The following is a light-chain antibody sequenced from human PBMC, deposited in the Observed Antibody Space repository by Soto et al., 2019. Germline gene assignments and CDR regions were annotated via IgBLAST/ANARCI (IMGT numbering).Light chain of an antibody. V-gene: IGLV2-23*01. CDR2: EGS. Sequence: QSALTQPASVSGSPGQSITISCTGTSSDVGSYSFVSWYQQHPGKAPKLMIYEGSKRPSGVSNRFSGSKSGNTASLTISGLQAEDEADYYCCSYAGDSAWVFGGGTKVTVL. CDR1: SSDVGSYSF. CDR3: CSYAGDSAWV. J-gene: IGLJ3*02.